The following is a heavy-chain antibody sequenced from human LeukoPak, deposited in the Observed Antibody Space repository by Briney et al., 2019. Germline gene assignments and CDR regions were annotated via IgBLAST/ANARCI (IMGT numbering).Heavy chain of an antibody. J-gene: IGHJ4*02. Sequence: GGSLRLSCAASGFTFSSYSMNWVRQAPGKGLEWVSSISSSSSYIYYADSVKGRFTISRDNAKNSLYLQMNSLRAEDTAVYYSAGGAHYDSSGYYFDYWGQGTLITVSS. V-gene: IGHV3-21*01. D-gene: IGHD3-22*01. CDR2: ISSSSSYI. CDR1: GFTFSSYS. CDR3: AGGAHYDSSGYYFDY.